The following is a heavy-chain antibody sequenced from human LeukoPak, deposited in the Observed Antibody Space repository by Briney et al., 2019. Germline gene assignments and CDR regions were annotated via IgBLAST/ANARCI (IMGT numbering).Heavy chain of an antibody. J-gene: IGHJ4*02. CDR1: GFTFDEYA. CDR3: AKVGIFGLVTYYFDY. CDR2: ISWNSGLI. Sequence: GGSLRLSCAASGFTFDEYAMHWVRQAPGKGLEWVSGISWNSGLIDYAGSVKGRFTISRDNAKNSLYLQINSLKAEDAAFYYCAKVGIFGLVTYYFDYWGQGTLVTVSS. D-gene: IGHD3/OR15-3a*01. V-gene: IGHV3-9*01.